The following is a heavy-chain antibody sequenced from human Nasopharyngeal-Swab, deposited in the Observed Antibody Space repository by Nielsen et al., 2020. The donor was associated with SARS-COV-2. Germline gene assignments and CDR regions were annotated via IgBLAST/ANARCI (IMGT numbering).Heavy chain of an antibody. CDR3: ARGSRWELLLFDY. Sequence: GESLKLSCAASGFTFSSYSMNLVRQAPGKGLEWVSYISSSSSTIYYADSVKGRFTISRDNAKNSLYLQMNSLRDEDTAVYYCARGSRWELLLFDYWGQGTLVTVSS. V-gene: IGHV3-48*02. J-gene: IGHJ4*02. CDR2: ISSSSSTI. CDR1: GFTFSSYS. D-gene: IGHD1-26*01.